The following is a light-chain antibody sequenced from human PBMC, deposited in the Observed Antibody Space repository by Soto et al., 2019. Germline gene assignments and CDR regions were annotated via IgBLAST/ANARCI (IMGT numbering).Light chain of an antibody. V-gene: IGKV3D-15*01. Sequence: EVVMTQSPATLSVSPGEGATLSCRASVSVSSNLAWYQQRPGQAPRLLIYDASNRATGIPARFSGSGSGTEFTLTISSLQSEDFAVYYCQQYSNWPPITFGQGTRLEIK. CDR2: DAS. CDR3: QQYSNWPPIT. CDR1: VSVSSN. J-gene: IGKJ5*01.